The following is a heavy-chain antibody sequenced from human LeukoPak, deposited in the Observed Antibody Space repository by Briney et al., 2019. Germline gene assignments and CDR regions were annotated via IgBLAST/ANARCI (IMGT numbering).Heavy chain of an antibody. CDR3: ARGYSSGIDY. D-gene: IGHD6-19*01. J-gene: IGHJ4*02. V-gene: IGHV6-1*01. Sequence: SQTLSLTCAISGDSVSSNSAAWNWIRQSPSRGLEWLGRTYYRSKWYNDYAVSMRSRVSIDPDTSKNQFSLQLNSVTPEDTAVYYCARGYSSGIDYWGQGTLVTVSS. CDR2: TYYRSKWYN. CDR1: GDSVSSNSAA.